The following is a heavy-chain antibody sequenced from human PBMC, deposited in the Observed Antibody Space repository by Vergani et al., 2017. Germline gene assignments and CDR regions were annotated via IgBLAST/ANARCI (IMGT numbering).Heavy chain of an antibody. CDR3: ARASHCINCYSEGPNGPGYYYMDV. J-gene: IGHJ6*03. CDR2: MYTSGHT. Sequence: QVQLQESGPGLLKPSQTLSLTCTVSGASVSRGTYYWTWIRQPAGKKLEWIVRMYTSGHTIYNPSLESRVTMSVDTSKNQCSLQLSSVTAADTAVYYCARASHCINCYSEGPNGPGYYYMDVWGKGTTVTVSS. D-gene: IGHD2-21*01. V-gene: IGHV4-61*02. CDR1: GASVSRGTYY.